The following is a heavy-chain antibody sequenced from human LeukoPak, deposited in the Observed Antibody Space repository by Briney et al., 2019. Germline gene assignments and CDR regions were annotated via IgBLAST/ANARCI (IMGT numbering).Heavy chain of an antibody. Sequence: SETLSLTCTVSGGSISSYYWSWIWQPPGKGLEWIGYIYYSGSTNYNPSLKSRVTISVDTSKNQFSLKLSSVTAADTAVYYCASPGYSYGRDAFDIWGQGTMVTVSS. CDR3: ASPGYSYGRDAFDI. CDR1: GGSISSYY. D-gene: IGHD5-18*01. CDR2: IYYSGST. V-gene: IGHV4-59*08. J-gene: IGHJ3*02.